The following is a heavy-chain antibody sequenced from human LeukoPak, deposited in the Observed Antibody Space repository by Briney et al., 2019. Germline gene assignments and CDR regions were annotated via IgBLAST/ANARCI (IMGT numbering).Heavy chain of an antibody. Sequence: SETLSLTCTVSGGSISSSSYYWGWIRQPPGKGLDWIGSIYYSGSTYYNPSLKSRVTISVDTSKNQFSLKLSSVTAADTAVYYCASSPVGATDYWGQGTLVTVSS. CDR3: ASSPVGATDY. J-gene: IGHJ4*02. CDR2: IYYSGST. CDR1: GGSISSSSYY. V-gene: IGHV4-39*07. D-gene: IGHD1-26*01.